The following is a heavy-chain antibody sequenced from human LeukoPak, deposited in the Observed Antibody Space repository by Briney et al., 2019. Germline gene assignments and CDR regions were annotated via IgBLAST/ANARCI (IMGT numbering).Heavy chain of an antibody. Sequence: GGSLRLSCAASGFTFSSYGMHWVRQAPAKGLEWVAIISYDGSNKYYADSVKGRFTISRDNSKNTLYLQMNSLRAEDTAVYYSAKSTTVTQRGYFDYWGQGTLVTVSS. V-gene: IGHV3-30*18. J-gene: IGHJ4*02. CDR1: GFTFSSYG. CDR2: ISYDGSNK. CDR3: AKSTTVTQRGYFDY. D-gene: IGHD4-17*01.